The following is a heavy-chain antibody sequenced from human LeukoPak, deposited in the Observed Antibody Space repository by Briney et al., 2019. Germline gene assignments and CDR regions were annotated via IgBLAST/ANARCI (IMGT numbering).Heavy chain of an antibody. CDR3: ASRITGTV. V-gene: IGHV3-23*01. J-gene: IGHJ4*02. CDR2: ISAGVGST. Sequence: GGSLRLSCAASGFTFSTYGMSWVRQAPGKGLEWVSAISAGVGSTYYADSVKGRFTISRDNSKNTLYLQMNSLRAEDTAVYYCASRITGTVWGQGTLITVSS. D-gene: IGHD1/OR15-1a*01. CDR1: GFTFSTYG.